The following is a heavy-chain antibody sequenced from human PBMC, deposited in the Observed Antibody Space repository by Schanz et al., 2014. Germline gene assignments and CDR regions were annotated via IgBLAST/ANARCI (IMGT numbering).Heavy chain of an antibody. CDR2: LRSDGSRR. D-gene: IGHD3-10*01. Sequence: VQLVEYGGGLVQPGESLRLSCAASGFVFRTFAMYWIRQAPGKGLEWLAFLRSDGSRRDYADSVKGRFTISRDNSRNTLSLQMSSRRPEDTAVYYCAKDPPRGVRTPIKPTLDYWGQGTRVTVS. CDR1: GFVFRTFA. V-gene: IGHV3-30*02. J-gene: IGHJ4*02. CDR3: AKDPPRGVRTPIKPTLDY.